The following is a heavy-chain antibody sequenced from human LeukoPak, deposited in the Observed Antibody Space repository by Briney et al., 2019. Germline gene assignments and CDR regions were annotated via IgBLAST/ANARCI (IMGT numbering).Heavy chain of an antibody. CDR2: ITWDGDIA. Sequence: GGSLRLSRAASGFTFDDYTMHWVRQAPGKGLEWVSLITWDGDIASYADSVKGRFTISRDNDRSSLYLEMSSLRTEDTALYYCARHFESGSFYRGFDSWGQGTLVTVSS. V-gene: IGHV3-43*01. J-gene: IGHJ4*02. D-gene: IGHD1-26*01. CDR1: GFTFDDYT. CDR3: ARHFESGSFYRGFDS.